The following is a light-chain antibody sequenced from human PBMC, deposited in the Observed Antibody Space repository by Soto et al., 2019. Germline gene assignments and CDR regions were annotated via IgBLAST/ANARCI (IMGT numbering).Light chain of an antibody. CDR1: QSISSK. V-gene: IGKV3-15*01. J-gene: IGKJ5*01. CDR3: HQYNNWCSIR. Sequence: EIQMTQSPATLSVSPGERATLSCRASQSISSKLAWYQHRPGQAARLSIYETSTRADSIPPRFSGSRSAMDLTSMSCSEQAVDFFANYCHQYNNWCSIRFGQGARLEI. CDR2: ETS.